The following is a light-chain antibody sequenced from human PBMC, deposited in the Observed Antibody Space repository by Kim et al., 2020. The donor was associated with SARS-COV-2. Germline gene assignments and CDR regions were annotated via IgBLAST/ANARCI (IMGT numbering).Light chain of an antibody. Sequence: PGKRATRYCTTRQNLLSNYLAWEQQKPGQAPRLLNYGASSRATGIPDRFTGSGSGTDFTLTISRLEPEDFAVYYCQQYGNSPLVTFGQGTRLEIK. CDR1: QNLLSNY. CDR2: GAS. J-gene: IGKJ5*01. CDR3: QQYGNSPLVT. V-gene: IGKV3-20*01.